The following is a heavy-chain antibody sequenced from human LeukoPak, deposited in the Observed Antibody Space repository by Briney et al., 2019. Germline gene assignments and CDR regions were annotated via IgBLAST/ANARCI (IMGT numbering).Heavy chain of an antibody. CDR2: ISSDGSNK. J-gene: IGHJ6*02. V-gene: IGHV3-30*18. Sequence: PGRSLRLSCAASGFTFSSYGMHWVRQAPGKGLEWVAVISSDGSNKYYGDSVEGRFTISRDNSKNTLYLQMNSLRAEDTAVYYCAKDGDFWSEDGMDVWGQGTTVTVSS. D-gene: IGHD3-3*01. CDR1: GFTFSSYG. CDR3: AKDGDFWSEDGMDV.